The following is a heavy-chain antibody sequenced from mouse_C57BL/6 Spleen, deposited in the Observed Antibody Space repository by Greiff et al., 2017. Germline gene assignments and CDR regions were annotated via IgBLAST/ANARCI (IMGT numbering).Heavy chain of an antibody. D-gene: IGHD4-1*01. CDR2: IDPSDSET. CDR3: ARVNWDEAWFAY. CDR1: GYTFTSYW. Sequence: QVQLQQPGAELVRPGSSVKLSCKASGYTFTSYWMHWVKQRPIQGLEWIGNIDPSDSETHYNQKFKDKATLTVDKSSSTAYMQLSSLTSEDSAVYYCARVNWDEAWFAYWGQGTLVTVSA. V-gene: IGHV1-52*01. J-gene: IGHJ3*01.